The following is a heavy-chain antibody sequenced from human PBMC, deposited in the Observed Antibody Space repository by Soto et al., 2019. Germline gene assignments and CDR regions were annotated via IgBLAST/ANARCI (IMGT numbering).Heavy chain of an antibody. Sequence: EVQLLESGGGLVQPGGSLRLSCAASGFTFSSYAMRWVRQAPGKGLEWVSAISGSGDSTYYADSVKGRFTTSRDNSKTTLYLQXXSXXXXDTXXXXXXXXXXXXXXXXXGQGTLVTVSS. J-gene: IGHJ4*02. CDR2: ISGSGDST. CDR1: GFTFSSYA. V-gene: IGHV3-23*01. CDR3: XXXXXXXXXXX.